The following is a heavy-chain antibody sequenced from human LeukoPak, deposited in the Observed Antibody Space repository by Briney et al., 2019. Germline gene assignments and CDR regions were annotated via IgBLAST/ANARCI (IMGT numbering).Heavy chain of an antibody. J-gene: IGHJ6*03. CDR1: GGSISSGNYY. V-gene: IGHV4-30-4*08. CDR3: ARGSAAPNPYYYYYYMDV. D-gene: IGHD2-15*01. Sequence: SETLSLTCTVSGGSISSGNYYWSWIRQHPGKGLEWIGNICYSGSIYYNPSLKSRVTISVDTSKNQFSLKLSSVTAADTAVYYCARGSAAPNPYYYYYYMDVWGKGTTVTVSS. CDR2: ICYSGSI.